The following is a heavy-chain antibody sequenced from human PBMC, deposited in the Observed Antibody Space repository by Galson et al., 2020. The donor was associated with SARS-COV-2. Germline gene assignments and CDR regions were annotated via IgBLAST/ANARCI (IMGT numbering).Heavy chain of an antibody. V-gene: IGHV1-46*01. CDR3: AREGENGSYYEDSGSDFDY. Sequence: ASVKVSCKPSGYTFTSYYMHWVRQAPGQGLEWMGIINPSGGSTSYAQKFQGRVTMTRDTSTSTVYMELSSLRSEDTAVYYCAREGENGSYYEDSGSDFDYWGQGTLVTVSS. D-gene: IGHD3-10*01. CDR2: INPSGGST. CDR1: GYTFTSYY. J-gene: IGHJ4*02.